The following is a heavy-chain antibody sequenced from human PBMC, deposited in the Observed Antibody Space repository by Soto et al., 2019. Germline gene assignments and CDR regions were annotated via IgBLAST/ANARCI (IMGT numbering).Heavy chain of an antibody. CDR3: AKDPDILTAYYRAYYFDY. D-gene: IGHD3-9*01. Sequence: GGSLRLSCAASGFTFSSYWMSWVRQAPGKGLEWVANIKQDGSEKYYVDSVKGRFTISRDNAKNSLYLQMNSLRAEDTAVYYCAKDPDILTAYYRAYYFDYWGQGALVTVSS. CDR2: IKQDGSEK. J-gene: IGHJ4*02. CDR1: GFTFSSYW. V-gene: IGHV3-7*05.